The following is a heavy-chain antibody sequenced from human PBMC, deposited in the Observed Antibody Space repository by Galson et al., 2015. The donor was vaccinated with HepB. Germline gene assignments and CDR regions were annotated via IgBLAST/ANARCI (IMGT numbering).Heavy chain of an antibody. CDR2: ISYDGSNR. D-gene: IGHD6-19*01. V-gene: IGHV3-30-3*01. CDR3: AREYWRDSSGEKFGYGMDV. Sequence: SLRLSCAASGFTFSSYAMHWVRQAPGKGLEWVAVISYDGSNRYYADSVKGRFTISRDNSKNTLYLQMNSLRAEDTAVYYRAREYWRDSSGEKFGYGMDVWGQGTTVTVSS. CDR1: GFTFSSYA. J-gene: IGHJ6*02.